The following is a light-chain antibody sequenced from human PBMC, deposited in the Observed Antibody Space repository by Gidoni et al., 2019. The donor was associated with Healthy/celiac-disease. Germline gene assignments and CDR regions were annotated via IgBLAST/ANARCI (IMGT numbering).Light chain of an antibody. V-gene: IGKV4-1*01. CDR2: WAS. CDR3: RQYYSSPFT. J-gene: IGKJ3*01. Sequence: DIVMIQSPDSLAVSLGERATINCNSSKSVLFSSNNKNYLAWYQQKPGQPPTLLIYWASTRESGVPDRFSGSGSGTDVTLTISSVQAEDVAVYYCRQYYSSPFTFGPGTKVEIK. CDR1: KSVLFSSNNKNY.